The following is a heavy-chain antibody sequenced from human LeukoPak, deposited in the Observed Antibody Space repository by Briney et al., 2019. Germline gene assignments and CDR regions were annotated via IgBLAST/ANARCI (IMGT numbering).Heavy chain of an antibody. D-gene: IGHD3-9*01. CDR1: GGTFSSYA. CDR3: ARGVLRYFDWLKSYYYYYMDV. Sequence: GASVKVSCKASGGTFSSYAISWVRQAPGQGLEWMGGIIPIFGTANYAQKFQGRVTITADESTSTAYMELSSLRSEDTAVYYCARGVLRYFDWLKSYYYYYMDVWGKGTTVTISS. CDR2: IIPIFGTA. J-gene: IGHJ6*03. V-gene: IGHV1-69*13.